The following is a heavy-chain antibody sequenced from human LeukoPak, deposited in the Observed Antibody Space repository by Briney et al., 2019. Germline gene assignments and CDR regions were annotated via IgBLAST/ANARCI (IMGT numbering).Heavy chain of an antibody. Sequence: SVKVSCKASGGTFSSYTISWVRQAPGQGLEWMGGIIPIFGTANYAQKFQGRVTITTDESTSTAYMELSSLRSEDTAVYYCARLVEDAFDISSQGTMVTVSS. J-gene: IGHJ3*02. CDR3: ARLVEDAFDI. CDR1: GGTFSSYT. V-gene: IGHV1-69*05. D-gene: IGHD2-15*01. CDR2: IIPIFGTA.